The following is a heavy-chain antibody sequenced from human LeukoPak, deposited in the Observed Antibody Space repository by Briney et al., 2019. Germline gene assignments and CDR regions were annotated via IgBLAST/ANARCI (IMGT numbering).Heavy chain of an antibody. V-gene: IGHV3-7*01. J-gene: IGHJ4*02. CDR2: IKQDGSDK. CDR3: ARGGWYYFDY. Sequence: GGSLRLSCAASGFTFSSYWMHWVRQAPGKGLEWVANIKQDGSDKYYVDSVKGRFTISRDNAKNSLYLQMSSLRAEDTAVYYCARGGWYYFDYWGQGTLVTVSS. CDR1: GFTFSSYW.